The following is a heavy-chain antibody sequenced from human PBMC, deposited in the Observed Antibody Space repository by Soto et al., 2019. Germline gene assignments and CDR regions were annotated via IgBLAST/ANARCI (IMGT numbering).Heavy chain of an antibody. Sequence: EAQLVESGGGLVQPGGSLTLSCTASEITLNIYWMHWIREAPGKGLVWVSRIKPESTTLTYADSVTGRFTISRDSAKNTLYLQMNGLSAEDTAISYCTKDTFGAWESWGQGTLVTVSS. CDR2: IKPESTTL. CDR1: EITLNIYW. J-gene: IGHJ5*02. V-gene: IGHV3-74*01. D-gene: IGHD1-26*01. CDR3: TKDTFGAWES.